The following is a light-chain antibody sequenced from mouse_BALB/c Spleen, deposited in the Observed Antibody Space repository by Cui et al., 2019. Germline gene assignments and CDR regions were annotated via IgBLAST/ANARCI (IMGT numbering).Light chain of an antibody. CDR2: DTS. V-gene: IGKV4-63*01. CDR1: SSVSY. CDR3: YQGSGYPYT. Sequence: ENVLTQLPATMSASPGEKFTMTCSASSSVSYMHWYQQKSSTSPKLWIYDTSKLASGVPGRFSGSGSGNSYSLTISSMEAEDVATYYCYQGSGYPYTFGGGTKLEIK. J-gene: IGKJ2*01.